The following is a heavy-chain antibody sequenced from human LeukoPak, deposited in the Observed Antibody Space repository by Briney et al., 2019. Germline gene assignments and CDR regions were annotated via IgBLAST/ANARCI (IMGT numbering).Heavy chain of an antibody. J-gene: IGHJ4*02. CDR1: GYTFTGYY. V-gene: IGHV1-2*06. CDR2: INPNSGGT. CDR3: AAELDAEITGTTSFDY. Sequence: ASAKVSCKASGYTFTGYYMHWVRQAPGQGLEWMGRINPNSGGTNYAQKFQGRVTMTRDTSISTAYMELSRLRSEDTAVYYCAAELDAEITGTTSFDYWGQGNLVTVSS. D-gene: IGHD1-7*01.